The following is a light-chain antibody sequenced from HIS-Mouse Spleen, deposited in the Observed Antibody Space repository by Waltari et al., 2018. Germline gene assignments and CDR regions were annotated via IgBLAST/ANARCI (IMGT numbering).Light chain of an antibody. J-gene: IGKJ1*01. CDR3: QQLNSYPPT. V-gene: IGKV1-9*01. CDR1: QGISSY. Sequence: IQLTQSLPFLPASVGDRVTITCRASQGISSYFAWFQQKPGKAPNLLIYAASTLQSGVPSRFSGSGSGTEFTLTISSLQPEDFATYYCQQLNSYPPTFGQGTKVEIK. CDR2: AAS.